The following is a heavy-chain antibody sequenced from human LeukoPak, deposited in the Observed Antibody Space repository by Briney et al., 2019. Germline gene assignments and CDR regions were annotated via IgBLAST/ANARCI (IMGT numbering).Heavy chain of an antibody. J-gene: IGHJ4*02. D-gene: IGHD6-6*01. V-gene: IGHV4-34*01. Sequence: SETLSLTCAVYGGSFSGYYWSWIRQPPGRGLEWIGEINHSGSTNYNPSLKSRVTISVDTSKNQFSLKLSSVTAADTAVYYCARVSGIAARPMDYWGQGTLVTVSS. CDR2: INHSGST. CDR1: GGSFSGYY. CDR3: ARVSGIAARPMDY.